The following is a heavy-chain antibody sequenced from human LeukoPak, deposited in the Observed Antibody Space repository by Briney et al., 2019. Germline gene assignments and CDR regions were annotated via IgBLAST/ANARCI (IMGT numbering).Heavy chain of an antibody. J-gene: IGHJ5*02. Sequence: GWALRLSSTAPGLAFSSSWMSWVRQAPGKGLEWVANIKQDGSEKYYVDSVKGRFTISRDNAKNSLYLQMNSLRAEDTAVYYCARTAVITMVRGVIMWFDPWGQGTLVTVSS. V-gene: IGHV3-7*01. D-gene: IGHD3-10*01. CDR1: GLAFSSSW. CDR3: ARTAVITMVRGVIMWFDP. CDR2: IKQDGSEK.